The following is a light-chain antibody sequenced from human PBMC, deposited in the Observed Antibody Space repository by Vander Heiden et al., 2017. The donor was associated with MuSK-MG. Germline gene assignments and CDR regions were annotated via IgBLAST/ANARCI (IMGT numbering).Light chain of an antibody. J-gene: IGLJ2*01. CDR1: SSDVGSYNL. V-gene: IGLV2-23*02. CDR3: CSYGGSSTEVV. CDR2: EVS. Sequence: QSALTQPASVSGSPGQSITISCIGTSSDVGSYNLVSWFQQHPGKAPKLMIYEVSKRPSGVSNRFSGSKSGNMASLTISGLQAEDEADYYCCSYGGSSTEVVFGGGTKLTVL.